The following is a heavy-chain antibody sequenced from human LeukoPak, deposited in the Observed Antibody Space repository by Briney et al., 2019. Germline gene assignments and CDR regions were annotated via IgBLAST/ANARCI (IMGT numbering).Heavy chain of an antibody. CDR3: ARDKSSGAVAGTIQS. V-gene: IGHV3-53*01. CDR2: IYSGGNT. CDR1: GFSVSSNH. D-gene: IGHD6-19*01. J-gene: IGHJ4*02. Sequence: GGSLRLSCAASGFSVSSNHVSWVRQAPGKGLEWISVIYSGGNTYYADSVKGRFTISKDNSKNTLYLQMNSLRAEDTAVYYCARDKSSGAVAGTIQSWGQGTLVTVSS.